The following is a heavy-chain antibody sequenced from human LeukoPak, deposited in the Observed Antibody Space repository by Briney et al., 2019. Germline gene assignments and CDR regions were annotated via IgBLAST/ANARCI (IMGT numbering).Heavy chain of an antibody. CDR2: IIPILGIA. CDR1: GGTFSSYA. Sequence: SVKVSCKASGGTFSSYAISWVRQAPGQGLEWMGRIIPILGIANYAQKFQGRVTITAVKSTSTAYMELSSLRSEDTAVYYCASQGYSSGWYYWGQGTLVTVSS. V-gene: IGHV1-69*04. D-gene: IGHD6-19*01. CDR3: ASQGYSSGWYY. J-gene: IGHJ4*02.